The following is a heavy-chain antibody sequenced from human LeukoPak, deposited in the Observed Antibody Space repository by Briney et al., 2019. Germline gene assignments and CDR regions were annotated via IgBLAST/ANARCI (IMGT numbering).Heavy chain of an antibody. J-gene: IGHJ6*03. CDR2: INSDGSST. D-gene: IGHD2-15*01. V-gene: IGHV3-74*01. Sequence: GGSLRLSCADSGFTFSSYWMHWVRQAPGKGLVWVSRINSDGSSTSYADSVKGRFTISRDNSKNTLYLQMNSLKGDDTAVYYCAKDSAFYYIDVWGKGTTVIISS. CDR3: AKDSAFYYIDV. CDR1: GFTFSSYW.